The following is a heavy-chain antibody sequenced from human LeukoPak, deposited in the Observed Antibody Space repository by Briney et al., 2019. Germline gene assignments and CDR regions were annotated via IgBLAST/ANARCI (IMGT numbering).Heavy chain of an antibody. V-gene: IGHV3-74*01. CDR3: ARGTGSYYSLGY. J-gene: IGHJ4*02. Sequence: GGSLRLSCAASGFTFSSYWMHWVRQAPGKGLVWVSRINSDGSSTSYADSVKGRFTISRDDAKNTLYLQMDSLRAEDTAMYYCARGTGSYYSLGYWGQGTLVTVSS. CDR2: INSDGSST. D-gene: IGHD1-26*01. CDR1: GFTFSSYW.